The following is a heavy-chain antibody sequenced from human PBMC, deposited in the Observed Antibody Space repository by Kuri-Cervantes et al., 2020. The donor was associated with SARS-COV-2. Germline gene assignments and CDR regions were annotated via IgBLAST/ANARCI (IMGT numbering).Heavy chain of an antibody. CDR3: ARGGYDFWSGYYGEDYYYYYGMDV. Sequence: GGSLRLSCAASGFTFSSYAMSWVRQAPGKGLEWVSAVSGSGGSTYYADSVKGRFTISRDNSKNTLYLQMNSLRAEDTAVYYCARGGYDFWSGYYGEDYYYYYGMDVWGQGTTVTVSS. D-gene: IGHD3-3*01. CDR1: GFTFSSYA. CDR2: VSGSGGST. V-gene: IGHV3-23*01. J-gene: IGHJ6*02.